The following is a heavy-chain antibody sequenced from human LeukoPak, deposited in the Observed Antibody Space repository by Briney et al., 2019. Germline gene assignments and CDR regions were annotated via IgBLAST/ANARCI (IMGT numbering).Heavy chain of an antibody. J-gene: IGHJ4*02. CDR3: ARGGGSWYLDY. CDR2: INHRGST. D-gene: IGHD6-13*01. CDR1: GRSFSGYY. Sequence: NSSETLSLTCAVYGRSFSGYYWSWIRQPPGKGLEWIGEINHRGSTNYNPSLKSRVTISVDTSKNQFSLKLSSVTAADTAVYYCARGGGSWYLDYWGQGTLVTVSS. V-gene: IGHV4-34*01.